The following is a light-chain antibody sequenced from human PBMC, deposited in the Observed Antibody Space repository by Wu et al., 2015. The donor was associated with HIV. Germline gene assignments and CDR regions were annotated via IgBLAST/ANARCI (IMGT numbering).Light chain of an antibody. V-gene: IGKV3-20*01. CDR2: GAS. J-gene: IGKJ2*03. CDR3: QKYGGSPYS. CDR1: QSVSSSY. Sequence: EIVLTQSPGTLSLSPGERATLSCRASQSVSSSYLAWYRQKPGQAPRLLIYGASSRATGIPDRFSGSGSGTDFTLTISRLEPEDFAVYYCQKYGGSPYSFGQGTKLEIK.